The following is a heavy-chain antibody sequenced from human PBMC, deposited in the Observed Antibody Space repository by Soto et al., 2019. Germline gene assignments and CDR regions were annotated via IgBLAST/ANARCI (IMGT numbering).Heavy chain of an antibody. CDR1: GYTFTSYY. CDR2: INPSGGST. Sequence: ASVKVSCKASGYTFTSYYMHWVRQAPGQGLEWMGIINPSGGSTSYAQKFQGRVTMTRDTSTSTVYMELSSLRSEDTAVYYCERGCVVVVPSDAFDIWGQGTMVTVSS. J-gene: IGHJ3*02. CDR3: ERGCVVVVPSDAFDI. D-gene: IGHD3-22*01. V-gene: IGHV1-46*01.